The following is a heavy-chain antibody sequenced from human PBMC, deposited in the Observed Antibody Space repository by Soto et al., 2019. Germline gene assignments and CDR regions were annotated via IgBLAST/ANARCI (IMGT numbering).Heavy chain of an antibody. V-gene: IGHV3-30-3*01. Sequence: GGSLRLSCAASGFTFSSYAMHWVRQAPGKGLEWVAVISYDGSNKYYADSVKGRFTISRDNSKNTLYLQMNSLRAEDTAVYYCVSSDVHSSSLGWGQGTLVTVSS. CDR2: ISYDGSNK. CDR3: VSSDVHSSSLG. D-gene: IGHD6-6*01. CDR1: GFTFSSYA. J-gene: IGHJ4*02.